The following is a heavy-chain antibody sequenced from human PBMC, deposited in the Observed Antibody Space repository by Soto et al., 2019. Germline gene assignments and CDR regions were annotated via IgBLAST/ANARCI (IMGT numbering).Heavy chain of an antibody. V-gene: IGHV3-23*01. J-gene: IGHJ4*02. CDR2: LSASGGTT. D-gene: IGHD3-10*01. CDR1: GFTFSTYA. CDR3: AKQRAGYGLGSGTFYFDF. Sequence: GGSLRLSCSTSGFTFSTYAMNWVRQAPGKGLEWVSALSASGGTTYYADSLRGRFTISRDNSKNTLFLQMSSLRAEDTALYYCAKQRAGYGLGSGTFYFDFWGQGTVVTVYS.